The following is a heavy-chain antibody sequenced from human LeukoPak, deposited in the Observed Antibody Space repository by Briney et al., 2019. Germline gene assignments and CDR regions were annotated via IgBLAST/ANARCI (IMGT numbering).Heavy chain of an antibody. CDR3: ARDPSASIGYYYMDV. V-gene: IGHV4-39*07. Sequence: SETLSLTCTVSGGSISSSSYYWGWIRQPPGKGLEWIGSIYYSGSTYYNPSLKSRVTISVDTSKNQFSLKLSSVTAADTAVYYCARDPSASIGYYYMDVWGKGTTVTVSS. CDR2: IYYSGST. CDR1: GGSISSSSYY. D-gene: IGHD2-15*01. J-gene: IGHJ6*03.